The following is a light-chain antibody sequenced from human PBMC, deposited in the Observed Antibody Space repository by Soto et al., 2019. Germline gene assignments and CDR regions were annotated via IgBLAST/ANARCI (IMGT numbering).Light chain of an antibody. J-gene: IGKJ2*01. Sequence: EIVMTQSPTTLSVSPGERATLSCRASQSFGSNLAWYQQKLGQPPRLLIYDTSTRATGIPARFSGSGSGTEFTLTVSSLQSEDFAVYYCQQYNSRPYTFGQGTKLEIK. CDR1: QSFGSN. V-gene: IGKV3-15*01. CDR2: DTS. CDR3: QQYNSRPYT.